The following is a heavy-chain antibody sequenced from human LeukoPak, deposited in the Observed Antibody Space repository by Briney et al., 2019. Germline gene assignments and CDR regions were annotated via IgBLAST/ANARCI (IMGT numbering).Heavy chain of an antibody. D-gene: IGHD4-17*01. CDR1: GYTFTGYY. Sequence: ASVKVSCKASGYTFTGYYMHWVRQAPGQGLEWMGWINPNSGGTNYAQKFQGRVTMTRDTSTSTVYMELNSLRSEDTAVYYCARPNGPYGALYALDIWGQGTVVTVSS. V-gene: IGHV1-2*02. CDR3: ARPNGPYGALYALDI. CDR2: INPNSGGT. J-gene: IGHJ3*02.